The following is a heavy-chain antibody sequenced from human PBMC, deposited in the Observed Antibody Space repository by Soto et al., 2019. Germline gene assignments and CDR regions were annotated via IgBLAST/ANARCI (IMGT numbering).Heavy chain of an antibody. V-gene: IGHV1-46*01. CDR3: VRAAYDNHWFDP. D-gene: IGHD5-12*01. CDR1: GYTFTSYY. CDR2: INPSGGST. Sequence: QVQLVQSGAEVKKPGASVKVSCKASGYTFTSYYMHWVRQAPGQGLEWMGIINPSGGSTSYAQKFQGRVTMTRDTSTSTVYMELSSLRSEDTAVYYCVRAAYDNHWFDPWGQGTLVTVSS. J-gene: IGHJ5*02.